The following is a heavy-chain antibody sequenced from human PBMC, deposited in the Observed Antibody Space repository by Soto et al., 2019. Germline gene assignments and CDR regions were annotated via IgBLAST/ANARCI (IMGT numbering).Heavy chain of an antibody. CDR2: ISAYNGNT. V-gene: IGHV1-18*04. CDR3: ASSPKTGTTLYYYYGMDV. CDR1: GYTFTSYG. D-gene: IGHD1-7*01. J-gene: IGHJ6*02. Sequence: GASVKVSCKASGYTFTSYGISWVRQAPGQGLEWMGWISAYNGNTNYAQKLQGRVTMTTDTSTSTAYMELRSLRSDDTAVYYCASSPKTGTTLYYYYGMDVWGQGTTVTVSS.